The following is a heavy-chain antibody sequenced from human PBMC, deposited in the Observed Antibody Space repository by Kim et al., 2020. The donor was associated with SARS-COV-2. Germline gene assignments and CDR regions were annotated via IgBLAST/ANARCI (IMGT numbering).Heavy chain of an antibody. J-gene: IGHJ4*02. CDR3: VKDLERGMSAGTD. CDR2: IVWNSGSR. CDR1: GFTFDEYA. D-gene: IGHD6-25*01. V-gene: IGHV3-9*01. Sequence: GGSLRLSCVASGFTFDEYAMHWVRQAPGKGLEWVSGIVWNSGSRGYADSVKGRFTISRDNAKNSLYLQMASLRPDDTAFYYCVKDLERGMSAGTDWGQGTLVTVSS.